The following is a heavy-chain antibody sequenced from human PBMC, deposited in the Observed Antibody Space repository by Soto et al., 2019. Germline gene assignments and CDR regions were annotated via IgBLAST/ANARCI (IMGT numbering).Heavy chain of an antibody. D-gene: IGHD3-3*01. CDR3: ARGVFGVVRTPYFDY. V-gene: IGHV4-34*01. CDR2: INHSGST. CDR1: GGSFSGYY. Sequence: SETLSLTCAVYGGSFSGYYWSWIRQPPGKGLEWIGEINHSGSTNYNPSLKSRVTISVDTSKNQFSLKLSSVTAADTAVYQCARGVFGVVRTPYFDYWGQGTLVTVYS. J-gene: IGHJ4*02.